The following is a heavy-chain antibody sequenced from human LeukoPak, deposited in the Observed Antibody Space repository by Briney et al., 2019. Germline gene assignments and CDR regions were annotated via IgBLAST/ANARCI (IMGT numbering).Heavy chain of an antibody. CDR2: IRNDGSIK. V-gene: IGHV3-30*02. J-gene: IGHJ4*02. CDR3: AKDSTPLGDDFWSGYSDY. D-gene: IGHD3-3*01. CDR1: GFTFSNYG. Sequence: GGSLRLSCTASGFTFSNYGMHWVRQAPGKGLEWVAFIRNDGSIKYYADSVKGRFTISRDNSRNTLYLQMNSLGAEDTAVYYCAKDSTPLGDDFWSGYSDYWGQGTLVTVSS.